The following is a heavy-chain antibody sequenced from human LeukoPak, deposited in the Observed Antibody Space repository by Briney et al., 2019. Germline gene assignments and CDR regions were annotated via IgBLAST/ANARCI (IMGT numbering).Heavy chain of an antibody. Sequence: KPSETLSLTCAVYGGSFSGYYWSWIRQPPGKGLEWIGEINHSGSTNYNPSLKSRVTISVDTSKNQFSLKLSSVTAADTAVYYCAISPSADCSTTTNCYGWDRWGRGTLVTVSS. CDR1: GGSFSGYY. J-gene: IGHJ5*02. CDR3: AISPSADCSTTTNCYGWDR. V-gene: IGHV4-34*01. CDR2: INHSGST. D-gene: IGHD2-2*01.